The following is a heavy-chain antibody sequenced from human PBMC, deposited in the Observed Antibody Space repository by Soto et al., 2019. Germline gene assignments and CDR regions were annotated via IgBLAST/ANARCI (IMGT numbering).Heavy chain of an antibody. CDR1: GFTFSSYW. CDR2: IKGDGSER. D-gene: IGHD2-2*01. V-gene: IGHV3-7*03. Sequence: GGSLRLSCAASGFTFSSYWMSWVRQAPGKGLVWVANIKGDGSERHYVDSVKGRFIISRDNAKNSLFLQMNSLRVEDTAVYYCARDGCTSATCDVYGMDVWGHGTTVTVSS. CDR3: ARDGCTSATCDVYGMDV. J-gene: IGHJ6*02.